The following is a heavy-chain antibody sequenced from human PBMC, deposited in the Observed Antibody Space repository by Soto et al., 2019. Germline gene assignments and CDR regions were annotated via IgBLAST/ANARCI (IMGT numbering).Heavy chain of an antibody. Sequence: GSLRLSCAASGFTFSSYAMSWVRQAPGKGLEWVSAISGSGGSTYYADSVKGRFTISRDNSKNTLYLQMNSLRAEDTAVYYCAKDPQRGDFTTLPHYYYYSGMDVWGQGTTVTVSS. V-gene: IGHV3-23*01. D-gene: IGHD3-3*01. CDR3: AKDPQRGDFTTLPHYYYYSGMDV. J-gene: IGHJ6*02. CDR2: ISGSGGST. CDR1: GFTFSSYA.